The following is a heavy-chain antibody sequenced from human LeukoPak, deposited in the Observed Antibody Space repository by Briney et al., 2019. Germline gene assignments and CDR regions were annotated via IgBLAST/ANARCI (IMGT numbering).Heavy chain of an antibody. J-gene: IGHJ4*02. CDR1: GGSISGTSYC. V-gene: IGHV4-39*07. CDR2: HYHTGRI. Sequence: PSETLSLTCSVSGGSISGTSYCWGWIRQPPGKGPEWIGSHYHTGRIYHNPSLNSRVTISVDTSKNQFSLKLSSVTDADTAVYYCARGGSDNWGLFDNWGRGTLVAVSS. CDR3: ARGGSDNWGLFDN. D-gene: IGHD1-1*01.